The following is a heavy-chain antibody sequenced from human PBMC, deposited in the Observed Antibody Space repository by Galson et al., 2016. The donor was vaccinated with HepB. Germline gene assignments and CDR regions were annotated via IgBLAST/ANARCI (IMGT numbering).Heavy chain of an antibody. CDR2: LTGSGTTT. V-gene: IGHV3-23*01. Sequence: SLRLSCAVSGFTLRSYAMAWVRQVPGKGPEWVSSLTGSGTTTYYADSVKGRFIVSRDNSKNTVYLQMNSPRAEHTAMYYCAKSNGIWFVYFDSWGRGTLVTASS. CDR1: GFTLRSYA. CDR3: AKSNGIWFVYFDS. J-gene: IGHJ4*02. D-gene: IGHD3-10*01.